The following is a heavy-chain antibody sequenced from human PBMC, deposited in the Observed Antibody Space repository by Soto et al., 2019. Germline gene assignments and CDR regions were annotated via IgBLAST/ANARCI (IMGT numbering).Heavy chain of an antibody. CDR3: ARTPGYCTNGVCYRDYFDY. J-gene: IGHJ4*02. Sequence: SVKVSCKASGGTFSSYAISWVRQAPGQGLEWMGGIIPIFGTANYAQKFQGRVTITADESASTAYMELSSLRSEDTAVYYCARTPGYCTNGVCYRDYFDYWGQGTLVTVSS. V-gene: IGHV1-69*13. CDR2: IIPIFGTA. D-gene: IGHD2-8*01. CDR1: GGTFSSYA.